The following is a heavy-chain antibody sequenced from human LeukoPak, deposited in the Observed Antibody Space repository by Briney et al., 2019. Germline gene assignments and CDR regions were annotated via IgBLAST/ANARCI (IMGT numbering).Heavy chain of an antibody. CDR1: GGTFSSYA. V-gene: IGHV1-69*13. CDR3: AVKVYCSSTSCYTGYFQH. CDR2: IIPIFSTA. D-gene: IGHD2-2*02. J-gene: IGHJ1*01. Sequence: GASVKVSCKASGGTFSSYAISWVRQAPGQGLEWMGGIIPIFSTANYAQKFQGRVTITADESTSTAYMELSSLRSEDTAVYYCAVKVYCSSTSCYTGYFQHWGQGNLVTVSS.